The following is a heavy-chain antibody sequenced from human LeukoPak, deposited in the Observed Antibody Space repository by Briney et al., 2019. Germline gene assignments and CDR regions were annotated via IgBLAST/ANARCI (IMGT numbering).Heavy chain of an antibody. D-gene: IGHD3-10*01. CDR3: ARASGGYYYYGMDV. J-gene: IGHJ6*02. CDR2: INWNGGST. Sequence: GGSLRLSCAASGFTFDDYGMSWVRQAPGKGLEWVSGINWNGGSTGYADSVKGRFTISRDNAKNSLYLQMNSLRAEDTALYHCARASGGYYYYGMDVWGQGTTVTVSS. V-gene: IGHV3-20*01. CDR1: GFTFDDYG.